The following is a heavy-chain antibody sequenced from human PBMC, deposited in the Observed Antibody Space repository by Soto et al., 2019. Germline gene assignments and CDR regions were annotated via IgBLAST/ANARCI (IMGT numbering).Heavy chain of an antibody. D-gene: IGHD1-1*01. Sequence: ETLSLTCSVSGGSISSSDHRWDWIRQPPGKGLEWIGSIYDSGNTYYNPSVKSRVTISVDTSNNQFSLKLSSVTAADTAVYYCARRRAALDYFDYWGQVTLVTVSS. CDR1: GGSISSSDHR. CDR2: IYDSGNT. J-gene: IGHJ4*02. CDR3: ARRRAALDYFDY. V-gene: IGHV4-39*01.